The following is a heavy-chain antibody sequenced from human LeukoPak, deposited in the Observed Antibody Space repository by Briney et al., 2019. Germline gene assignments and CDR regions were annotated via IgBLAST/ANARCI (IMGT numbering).Heavy chain of an antibody. CDR2: IYYSGST. CDR1: GGSISSGGYS. CDR3: ARGLSSSWYSY. D-gene: IGHD6-13*01. Sequence: SQTLSLTCAVSGGSISSGGYSWSWIHQPPGKGLEWIGYIYYSGSTYYNPSLKSRVTISVDTSKNQFSLKLSSVTAADTAVYYCARGLSSSWYSYWGQGTLVTVSS. J-gene: IGHJ4*02. V-gene: IGHV4-30-4*08.